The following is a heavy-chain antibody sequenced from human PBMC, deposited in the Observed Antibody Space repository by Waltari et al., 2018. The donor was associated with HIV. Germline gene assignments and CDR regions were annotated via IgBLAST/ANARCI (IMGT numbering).Heavy chain of an antibody. Sequence: EVQLVESGGGLVQPGGYLRLSWAASGFTFRSYWISWVRQAPGKGLEWVANIKQEGSEKYYVDSVKGRFTISRDNAKNSLYLQMNSLRAEDTAVYYCARFTMIVVVTLAFDIWGQGTMVTVSS. J-gene: IGHJ3*02. CDR1: GFTFRSYW. CDR2: IKQEGSEK. D-gene: IGHD3-22*01. CDR3: ARFTMIVVVTLAFDI. V-gene: IGHV3-7*01.